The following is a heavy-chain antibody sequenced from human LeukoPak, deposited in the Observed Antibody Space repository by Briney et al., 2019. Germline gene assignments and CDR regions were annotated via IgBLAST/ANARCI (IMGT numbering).Heavy chain of an antibody. Sequence: PSDTLSLTCAVSGDSISSSNWWGWIRQPPGKGLEWIGYMYSSGSFYYKPSLRGRVTMSVDTSKNQFSLRLSSVTAVDTAVYYCVSGPNYYDSSGYYRAEYFQYWGQGTLVTVSS. V-gene: IGHV4-28*05. D-gene: IGHD3-22*01. J-gene: IGHJ1*01. CDR2: MYSSGSF. CDR3: VSGPNYYDSSGYYRAEYFQY. CDR1: GDSISSSNW.